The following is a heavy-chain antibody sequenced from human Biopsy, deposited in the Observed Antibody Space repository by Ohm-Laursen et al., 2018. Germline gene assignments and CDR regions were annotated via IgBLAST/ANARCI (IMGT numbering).Heavy chain of an antibody. J-gene: IGHJ4*02. D-gene: IGHD2-15*01. Sequence: SLRLSCTASGFTFSNYYMHWVRQAPGKGLLWVSRIKRDGTTTDYAESVKGRFTISRDNAKNTLYLQMNSLRGEDTAVYYCARAVGIAAAPIDYWGQGTLVTVSS. CDR2: IKRDGTTT. V-gene: IGHV3-74*01. CDR1: GFTFSNYY. CDR3: ARAVGIAAAPIDY.